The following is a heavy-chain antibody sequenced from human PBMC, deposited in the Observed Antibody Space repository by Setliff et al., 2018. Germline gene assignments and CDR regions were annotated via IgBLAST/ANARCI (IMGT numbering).Heavy chain of an antibody. J-gene: IGHJ4*02. D-gene: IGHD3-10*01. CDR2: IYHSGST. V-gene: IGHV4-38-2*01. Sequence: PSETLSLTCAVSGYSISSGYYWGWIRQPPGKGLEWIGSIYHSGSTYYNPSLKSRVTISVDTSKNQFSLKLNSVTAAGTAVYYCARHVVTMVRAHFDYWGQGTLVTVSS. CDR3: ARHVVTMVRAHFDY. CDR1: GYSISSGYY.